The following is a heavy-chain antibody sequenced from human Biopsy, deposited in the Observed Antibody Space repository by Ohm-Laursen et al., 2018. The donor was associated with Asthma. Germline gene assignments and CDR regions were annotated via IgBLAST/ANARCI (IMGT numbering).Heavy chain of an antibody. D-gene: IGHD1-14*01. J-gene: IGHJ4*02. Sequence: SLRLSCPASGFTFGDYWMSWVRQAPGKGLEWVANIKHDGTEKNHVDSLKGRFTISRDNAKNSLYLQMNSLRAEDTAVYYCARDGPELPTELDYWGPGTLVTVSS. CDR3: ARDGPELPTELDY. V-gene: IGHV3-7*01. CDR1: GFTFGDYW. CDR2: IKHDGTEK.